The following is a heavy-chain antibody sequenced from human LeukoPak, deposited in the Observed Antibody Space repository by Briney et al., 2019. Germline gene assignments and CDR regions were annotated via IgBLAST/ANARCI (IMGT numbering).Heavy chain of an antibody. CDR2: ISSSSSYI. V-gene: IGHV3-21*01. Sequence: PGGSLRLSCAASGFTFSSYSMNWVRQAPGKGLEWVSSISSSSSYIYYADSVKGRFTISRDNAKNSLYLQMNSLRAEDTAVYYCATVAGEYYDILTGYYNYWGQGTLVTVSS. CDR1: GFTFSSYS. J-gene: IGHJ4*02. CDR3: ATVAGEYYDILTGYYNY. D-gene: IGHD3-9*01.